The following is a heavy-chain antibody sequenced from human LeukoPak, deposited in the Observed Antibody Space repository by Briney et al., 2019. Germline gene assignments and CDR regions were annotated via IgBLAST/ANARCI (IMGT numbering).Heavy chain of an antibody. V-gene: IGHV1-2*02. D-gene: IGHD6-19*01. CDR2: INPNSGGT. CDR3: ARDGVSVAGDGDWFDP. CDR1: GYTFTGYY. J-gene: IGHJ5*02. Sequence: ASVKVSCKASGYTFTGYYMHWVRQAPGQGLERMGWINPNSGGTNYAQKFQGRVTMTRDTSISTAYMELSRLRSDDTAVYYCARDGVSVAGDGDWFDPWGQGTLVTVSS.